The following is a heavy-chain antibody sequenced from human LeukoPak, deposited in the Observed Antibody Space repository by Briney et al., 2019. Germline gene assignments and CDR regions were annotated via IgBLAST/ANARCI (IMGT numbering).Heavy chain of an antibody. CDR2: LYSGSTT. CDR1: GFSVSTNY. D-gene: IGHD3-10*01. Sequence: GGSLTLSCAASGFSVSTNYMNWVRQAPGKGLEWVSILYSGSTTYYTDSVKGRFTISRDNSRNTLYHHMTNLRAEDTAVYYCARVGDHYHWYLDLWGRGSLLTVSS. CDR3: ARVGDHYHWYLDL. J-gene: IGHJ2*01. V-gene: IGHV3-53*01.